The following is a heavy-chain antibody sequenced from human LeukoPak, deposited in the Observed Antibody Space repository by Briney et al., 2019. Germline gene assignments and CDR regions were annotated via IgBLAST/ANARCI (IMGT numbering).Heavy chain of an antibody. J-gene: IGHJ4*02. Sequence: SETLSLTCAVSGYSISSGYYWGWIRQPPGKGLEWIGSIYHSGSTYYNPSLKSRVTISVDTSKNQFSLKLSSVTAADTAVYYCASSYTMIVVVDYWGQGTLVTVS. CDR3: ASSYTMIVVVDY. CDR1: GYSISSGYY. V-gene: IGHV4-38-2*01. D-gene: IGHD3-22*01. CDR2: IYHSGST.